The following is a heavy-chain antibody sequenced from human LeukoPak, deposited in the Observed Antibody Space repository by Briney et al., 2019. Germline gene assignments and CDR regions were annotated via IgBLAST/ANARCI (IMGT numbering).Heavy chain of an antibody. CDR3: ASPAPDDAFDI. CDR2: ISSSSSYI. CDR1: GFTFSLNF. Sequence: GGSLRLSCAASGFTFSLNFMNWVRQAPGKGLEWVSSISSSSSYIYYADSVKGRFTISRDNAKNSLYLQMNSLRAEDTAVYYCASPAPDDAFDIWGQGTMVTVSS. V-gene: IGHV3-21*01. J-gene: IGHJ3*02.